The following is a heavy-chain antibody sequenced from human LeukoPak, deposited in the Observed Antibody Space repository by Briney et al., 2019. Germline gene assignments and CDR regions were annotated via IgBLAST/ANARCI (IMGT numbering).Heavy chain of an antibody. CDR1: GVSITTSSYY. CDR2: IYYSGRT. V-gene: IGHV4-39*07. CDR3: ATTYSSRWYGSLAFDY. Sequence: PSETLSLTCTVSGVSITTSSYYWGWIRQPPGKGLEWIGNIYYSGRTYYSPSLKSRVTISADTSKKQFSLKLSSVTAADTAVYYCATTYSSRWYGSLAFDYWGHGTLVTVSS. D-gene: IGHD6-13*01. J-gene: IGHJ4*01.